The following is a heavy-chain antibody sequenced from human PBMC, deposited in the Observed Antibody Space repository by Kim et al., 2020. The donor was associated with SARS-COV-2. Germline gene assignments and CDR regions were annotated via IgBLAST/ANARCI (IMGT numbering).Heavy chain of an antibody. D-gene: IGHD1-1*01. J-gene: IGHJ4*01. V-gene: IGHV1-3*01. Sequence: ASVKVSCKASGNTFTSHAVNWVRQAPGQSLEWMGWINAAIDITKYSQRFNGRVTITTDTSATTAYLELSSLTSDDTALYYCATTSLASVSLCCIYFNSLG. CDR2: INAAIDIT. CDR3: ATTSLASVSLCCIYFNS. CDR1: GNTFTSHA.